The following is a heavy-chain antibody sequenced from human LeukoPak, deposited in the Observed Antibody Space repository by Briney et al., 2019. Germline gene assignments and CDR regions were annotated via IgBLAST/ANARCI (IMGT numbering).Heavy chain of an antibody. J-gene: IGHJ4*02. CDR2: IYKSGST. D-gene: IGHD6-13*01. CDR3: ATSGWYQTGVY. Sequence: SETLSLTCTVSSVSISSYYWSWFRQPPGKGLEWIGYIYKSGSTNYSPSLKSRVTISLDTSKNQFSLKLSSLTAADTAVYYCATSGWYQTGVYWGQGTLVTVSS. CDR1: SVSISSYY. V-gene: IGHV4-59*12.